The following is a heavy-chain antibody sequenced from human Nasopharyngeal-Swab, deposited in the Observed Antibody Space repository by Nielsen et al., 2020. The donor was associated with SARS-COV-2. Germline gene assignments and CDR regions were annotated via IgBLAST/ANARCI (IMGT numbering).Heavy chain of an antibody. CDR3: ARWVVDCSSTSCHYYFDY. CDR2: IDPSDSYT. J-gene: IGHJ4*02. Sequence: GESLKISCQGSGSSFTSYWISWVRQMPGKGLEWRGRIDPSDSYTNYSPSFQGHVTISADKSISTAYLQWSSLKASDTAMYYCARWVVDCSSTSCHYYFDYWGQGTLVTVSS. CDR1: GSSFTSYW. V-gene: IGHV5-10-1*01. D-gene: IGHD2-2*01.